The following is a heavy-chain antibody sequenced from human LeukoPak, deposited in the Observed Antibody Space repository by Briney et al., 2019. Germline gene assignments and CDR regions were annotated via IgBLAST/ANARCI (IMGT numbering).Heavy chain of an antibody. D-gene: IGHD3-3*01. Sequence: SETLSLTCTVSGGSISCYYWSWIRQPPGKGLEWIGYIYYSGSTNYNPSLKSRVTISVDTSKNQFSLKLSSVTAADTAVYYCARVTDFWSAYYHNWFDPWGQGTLVTVSS. V-gene: IGHV4-59*01. CDR1: GGSISCYY. J-gene: IGHJ5*02. CDR3: ARVTDFWSAYYHNWFDP. CDR2: IYYSGST.